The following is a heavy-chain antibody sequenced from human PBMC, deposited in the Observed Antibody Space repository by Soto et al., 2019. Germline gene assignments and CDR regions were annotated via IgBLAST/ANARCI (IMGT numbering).Heavy chain of an antibody. Sequence: QVQLVQSGAEVKKPGASVKVSCKASGYTFTSYDINWVRQGTGQGLEWMGWMNPNSGNTGYAQKFQGRGTLTRNTSITTAYMEISSLRPEDAAGYYCARGPSGWYYYYMDVWGTGTTVSVSS. J-gene: IGHJ6*03. CDR1: GYTFTSYD. D-gene: IGHD6-25*01. V-gene: IGHV1-8*02. CDR2: MNPNSGNT. CDR3: ARGPSGWYYYYMDV.